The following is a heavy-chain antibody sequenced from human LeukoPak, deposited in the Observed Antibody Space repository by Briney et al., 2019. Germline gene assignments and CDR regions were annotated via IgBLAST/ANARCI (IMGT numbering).Heavy chain of an antibody. CDR1: GYTFTSYG. Sequence: ASVKVSCKASGYTFTSYGISWVRQAPGQGLEWMGWISAYNGNTNYAQKLQGRVTMTTDTSTSTAYMELRSLRSDDTAVYYCARDRPYCSSTSCYRKFDYWGQGTPVTVSS. V-gene: IGHV1-18*01. J-gene: IGHJ4*02. D-gene: IGHD2-2*01. CDR3: ARDRPYCSSTSCYRKFDY. CDR2: ISAYNGNT.